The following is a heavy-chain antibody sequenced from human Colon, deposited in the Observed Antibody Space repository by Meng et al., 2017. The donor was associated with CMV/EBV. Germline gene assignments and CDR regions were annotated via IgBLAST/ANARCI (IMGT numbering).Heavy chain of an antibody. Sequence: SVKVSCKASGGPLNSYAISWVRWAPGQGLEWMGGVIPIYGMGNYAQKFQGRVTITTDESTKTAYLELSSLRFEDTALYYCARSIVGALGMDVWGQGTTVTVSS. V-gene: IGHV1-69*05. D-gene: IGHD1-26*01. J-gene: IGHJ6*02. CDR3: ARSIVGALGMDV. CDR2: VIPIYGMG. CDR1: GGPLNSYA.